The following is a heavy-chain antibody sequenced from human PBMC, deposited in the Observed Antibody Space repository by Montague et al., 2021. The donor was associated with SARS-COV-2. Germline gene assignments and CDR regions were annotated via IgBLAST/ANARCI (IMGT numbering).Heavy chain of an antibody. D-gene: IGHD2-15*01. CDR1: GGSINSYY. CDR2: IYYSGST. V-gene: IGHV4-59*08. J-gene: IGHJ4*02. Sequence: SETLSLTCTVSGGSINSYYWSWIRQPPGKGMEWIGDIYYSGSTNNNPSLKSRVTISVDTSKNQFSLKLSSVTAADTAVYYCARRAPGNCSGGSCYSAFDYWGQGTLVTVSS. CDR3: ARRAPGNCSGGSCYSAFDY.